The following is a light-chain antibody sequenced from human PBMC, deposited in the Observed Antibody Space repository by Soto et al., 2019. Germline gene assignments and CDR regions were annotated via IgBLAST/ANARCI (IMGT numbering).Light chain of an antibody. Sequence: QSALTQPASVSGSPGQSITISCTGTSSDVGGYNYVSWYQQHPGKAPKLIIYDVSNRPSGVSNRFSGSMSGNTASLTISGLQAEDEADYYCSSYTSSTTLKVFGGGTKLTVL. V-gene: IGLV2-14*01. CDR2: DVS. CDR3: SSYTSSTTLKV. CDR1: SSDVGGYNY. J-gene: IGLJ2*01.